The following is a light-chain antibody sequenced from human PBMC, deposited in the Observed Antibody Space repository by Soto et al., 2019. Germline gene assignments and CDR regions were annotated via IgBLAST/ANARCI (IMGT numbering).Light chain of an antibody. Sequence: EIVLTQSPGTLSLSPGERATLSCRASQSVFNNHIGWYQQKPGQAPRLLIYGASTRATDVPDRFSGSGSGADFTLTISSLQPDDFATYYCQQYNDYSTWTFGQGTKVDIK. CDR1: QSVFNNH. CDR3: QQYNDYSTWT. J-gene: IGKJ1*01. V-gene: IGKV3-20*01. CDR2: GAS.